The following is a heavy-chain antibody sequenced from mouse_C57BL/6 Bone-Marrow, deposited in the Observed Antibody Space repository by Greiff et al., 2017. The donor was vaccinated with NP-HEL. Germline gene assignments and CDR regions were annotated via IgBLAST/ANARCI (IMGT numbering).Heavy chain of an antibody. Sequence: EVQLQQSGAELVKPGASVKLSCTASGFNINDYYMHWVKQRTEQGLEWIGRIDPEDGETKYAPKFPGKATITADTSSNTAYLQLSSLTSEDTAVYYCALIYYGNSYYAMDYWGQGTSVTVSS. CDR2: IDPEDGET. D-gene: IGHD2-1*01. J-gene: IGHJ4*01. CDR1: GFNINDYY. CDR3: ALIYYGNSYYAMDY. V-gene: IGHV14-2*01.